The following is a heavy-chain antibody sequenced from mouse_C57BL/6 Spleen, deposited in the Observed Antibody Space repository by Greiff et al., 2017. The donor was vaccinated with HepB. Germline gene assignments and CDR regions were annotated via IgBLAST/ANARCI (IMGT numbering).Heavy chain of an antibody. J-gene: IGHJ2*01. CDR1: GYAFTNYL. CDR2: INPGSGGT. V-gene: IGHV1-54*01. D-gene: IGHD1-1*01. CDR3: ARYYGSSYDYFDY. Sequence: VMLVESGAELVRPGTSVKVSCKASGYAFTNYLIEWVKQRPGQGLEWIGVINPGSGGTNYNEKFKGKATLTADKSSSTAYMQLSSLTSEDSAVYFCARYYGSSYDYFDYWGQGTTLTVSS.